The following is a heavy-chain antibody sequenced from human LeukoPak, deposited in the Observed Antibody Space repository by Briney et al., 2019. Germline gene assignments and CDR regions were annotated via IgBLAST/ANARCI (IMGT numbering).Heavy chain of an antibody. V-gene: IGHV1-8*01. Sequence: ASVKVSCKASGYTFTSYDINWVRQATGQGLEWMGWMNPNSGNTGYAQKFQGRVTMTRNTSISTAYMELSSLRSEDTAVYYCARGGGSSSYLGYYYYGMDVWGQGTTVTVSS. J-gene: IGHJ6*02. CDR1: GYTFTSYD. D-gene: IGHD6-13*01. CDR3: ARGGGSSSYLGYYYYGMDV. CDR2: MNPNSGNT.